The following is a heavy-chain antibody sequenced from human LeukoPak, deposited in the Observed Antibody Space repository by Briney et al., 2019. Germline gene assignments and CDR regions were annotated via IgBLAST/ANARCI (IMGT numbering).Heavy chain of an antibody. Sequence: SETLSLTCTVSGGSISSYYWSWIRQPPGKGLEWIGYIYYSGSTNYNPSLKSRVTISVDTSKNQFSLKLSSVTAADTAVYYCARKDSSGYYPYFDYWGQGTLVTVSS. V-gene: IGHV4-59*01. D-gene: IGHD3-22*01. J-gene: IGHJ4*02. CDR1: GGSISSYY. CDR2: IYYSGST. CDR3: ARKDSSGYYPYFDY.